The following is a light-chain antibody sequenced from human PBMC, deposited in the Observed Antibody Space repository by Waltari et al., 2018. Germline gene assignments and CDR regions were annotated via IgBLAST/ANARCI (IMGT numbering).Light chain of an antibody. CDR3: QQLNIYPHT. J-gene: IGKJ2*01. CDR1: QGISSY. CDR2: AVS. Sequence: DIQLTQSPSFLSASVGDRVTITCRASQGISSYLAWYQQRPGTAPKLLISAVSTLQSGVPSRFSGSGSGTEFTLTISSLQPEDFATYYCQQLNIYPHTFGQGTKLEI. V-gene: IGKV1-9*01.